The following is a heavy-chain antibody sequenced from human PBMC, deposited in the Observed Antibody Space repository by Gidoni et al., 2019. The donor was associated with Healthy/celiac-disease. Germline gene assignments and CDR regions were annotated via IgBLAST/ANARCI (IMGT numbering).Heavy chain of an antibody. D-gene: IGHD3-3*01. V-gene: IGHV1-69*06. CDR3: ASHGTDTIFGVVIIPESYYYYGMDV. Sequence: QVQRVQSGAAVRKPGSSVQVSCKASAGTCSSYALRWVRQAPGQGLEWMGGISTIFGTANYAKKCQGRVTITEEKSTSTAYMELSSLRSEDTAVYYCASHGTDTIFGVVIIPESYYYYGMDVWGQGTTVTVSS. CDR1: AGTCSSYA. J-gene: IGHJ6*02. CDR2: ISTIFGTA.